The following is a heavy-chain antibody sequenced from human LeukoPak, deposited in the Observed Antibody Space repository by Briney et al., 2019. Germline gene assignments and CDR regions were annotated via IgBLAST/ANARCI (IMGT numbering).Heavy chain of an antibody. V-gene: IGHV3-30-3*01. J-gene: IGHJ4*02. CDR3: ARDIAATGTFSDY. CDR2: ISYDGSKK. D-gene: IGHD6-13*01. CDR1: GFNFSSYA. Sequence: PGGSLRLSCAASGFNFSSYAMHWVRQAPGKGLEWVAVISYDGSKKYCADSVKGRFTISRDNSKNTLYQQMNSLRAEDTAVYYCARDIAATGTFSDYWGQGTVVTVSS.